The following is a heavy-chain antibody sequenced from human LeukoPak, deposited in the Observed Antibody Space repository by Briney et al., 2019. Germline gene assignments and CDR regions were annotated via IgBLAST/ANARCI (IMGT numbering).Heavy chain of an antibody. J-gene: IGHJ4*01. CDR1: GFPFNTHS. CDR3: VRDTYHRSNYAYFDS. V-gene: IGHV3-21*01. Sequence: GGSLRLSCAASGFPFNTHSLNWVRQAPGKGLEWVSSISAGGDFVYYGDSVKGRFTMSRDNAKNSLHLQMVSLTAEDTAVYYCVRDTYHRSNYAYFDSWGHGTLVTVSS. CDR2: ISAGGDFV. D-gene: IGHD3-10*01.